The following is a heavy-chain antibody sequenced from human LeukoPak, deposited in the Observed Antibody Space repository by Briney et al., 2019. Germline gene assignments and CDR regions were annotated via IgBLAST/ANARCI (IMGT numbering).Heavy chain of an antibody. CDR3: ARDESIRGSYSGFDPFDY. Sequence: GGSLRLSCAASGFTFSDYALGWVRQAPGKGLEWVSFISSTSSYIYYADSVKGRFTISRDNAKNSLYLQMNSLRAEDTAVYYCARDESIRGSYSGFDPFDYWGQGTLVTVSS. CDR2: ISSTSSYI. J-gene: IGHJ4*02. D-gene: IGHD5-12*01. V-gene: IGHV3-21*01. CDR1: GFTFSDYA.